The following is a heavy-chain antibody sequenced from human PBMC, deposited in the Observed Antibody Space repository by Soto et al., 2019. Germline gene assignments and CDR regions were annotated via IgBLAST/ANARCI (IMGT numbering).Heavy chain of an antibody. V-gene: IGHV1-69*01. J-gene: IGHJ6*02. D-gene: IGHD1-20*01. CDR2: SIPIFGTA. CDR3: SQRSPVRISTRYYGMDV. Sequence: QVQLVQSGAEVKKPGSSVKVSCKASGGTFSSYAISWVRQAPGQGLERMGGSIPIFGTANYAQKFQGRVTMTADESKSTSHMELSSLRSEDNAVYYCSQRSPVRISTRYYGMDVWGQGTTVTVSS. CDR1: GGTFSSYA.